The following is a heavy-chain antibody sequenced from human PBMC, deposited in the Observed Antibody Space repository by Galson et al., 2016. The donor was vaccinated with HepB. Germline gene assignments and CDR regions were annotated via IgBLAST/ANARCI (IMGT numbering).Heavy chain of an antibody. J-gene: IGHJ5*02. CDR3: ARHEDTRFLEWVSPGRFTWFDP. CDR1: GYSFTTYW. CDR2: IDPSDSYT. D-gene: IGHD3-3*01. Sequence: QSGAEVKKPGESLRISCKGSGYSFTTYWISWVRQMPGKGLEWMGRIDPSDSYTNYSPSFQGHVTLSVDKSISTAFLQWSSLKASDTAMYYCARHEDTRFLEWVSPGRFTWFDPWGRGTLVTVSS. V-gene: IGHV5-10-1*01.